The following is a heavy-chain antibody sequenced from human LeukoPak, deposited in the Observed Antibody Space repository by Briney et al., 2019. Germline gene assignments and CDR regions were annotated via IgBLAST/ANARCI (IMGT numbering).Heavy chain of an antibody. CDR1: GLTFSNNW. CDR3: ARHSDWSYDY. J-gene: IGHJ4*02. Sequence: GGSLRLSCAASGLTFSNNWMTWVRQAPGKGLEWLANTNPDGSDKYYVDSMKGRFAISRDNAKNSLYLQIDGLRDDDTAVYYCARHSDWSYDYWGQGTLVIVSS. D-gene: IGHD1-7*01. V-gene: IGHV3-7*01. CDR2: TNPDGSDK.